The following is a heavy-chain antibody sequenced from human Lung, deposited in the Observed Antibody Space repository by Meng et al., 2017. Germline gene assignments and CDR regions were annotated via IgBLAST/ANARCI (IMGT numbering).Heavy chain of an antibody. CDR3: ASFRD. V-gene: IGHV4-59*01. J-gene: IGHJ4*02. CDR1: GGSISSYY. Sequence: QGQLQASGPGLVKPSETLSLTCTVSGGSISSYYWSWIRQPPGKGLEWIGYIYYSGSTNYNPSLKSRVTISVDTSKNQFSLKLSSVTAADTAVYYCASFRDWGQGTLVTVSS. CDR2: IYYSGST.